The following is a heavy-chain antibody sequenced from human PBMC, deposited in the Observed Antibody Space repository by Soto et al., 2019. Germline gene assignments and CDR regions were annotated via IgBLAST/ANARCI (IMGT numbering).Heavy chain of an antibody. CDR2: IYYSGST. D-gene: IGHD3-10*01. CDR1: GGSISSGDYY. Sequence: QVQLQESGPGLVKPSQTLSLTCTVSGGSISSGDYYWSWIRQPPGKGLEWIGYIYYSGSTYYNPSLKSRVTISVATSTNQFSLKLSSVTAADTAVYYCARVGGFGATTSDYWGQGTLVTVSS. V-gene: IGHV4-30-4*01. CDR3: ARVGGFGATTSDY. J-gene: IGHJ4*02.